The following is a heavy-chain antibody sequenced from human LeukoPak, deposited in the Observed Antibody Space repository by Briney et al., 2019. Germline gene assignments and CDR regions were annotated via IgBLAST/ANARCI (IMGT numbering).Heavy chain of an antibody. J-gene: IGHJ5*02. CDR1: GGSISSSSYY. CDR2: IYYSGST. V-gene: IGHV4-39*01. CDR3: ARPVGRWLQIFEQVPNWFGP. D-gene: IGHD5-24*01. Sequence: SETLSLTCTVSGGSISSSSYYWGWIRQPPGKGLEWIGSIYYSGSTYYNPSLKSRVTISVDTSKNQFSLKLSSVTAADTAVYYCARPVGRWLQIFEQVPNWFGPWGQGTLVTVSS.